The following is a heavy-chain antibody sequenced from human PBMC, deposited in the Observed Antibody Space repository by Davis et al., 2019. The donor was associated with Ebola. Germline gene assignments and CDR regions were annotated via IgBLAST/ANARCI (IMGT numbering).Heavy chain of an antibody. D-gene: IGHD3-16*01. V-gene: IGHV4-39*01. J-gene: IGHJ4*02. CDR2: IYYSGST. CDR3: ATDVAMAAIWGRDY. CDR1: GGSISGSSSSSYY. Sequence: SETLSLTCTVSGGSISGSSSSSYYWGWIRQPPGKGLEWIGRIYYSGSTDYNPSLKSRPTISVDTSKNQVSMKLSSLTAADTAVYYCATDVAMAAIWGRDYWGQGALVTVSS.